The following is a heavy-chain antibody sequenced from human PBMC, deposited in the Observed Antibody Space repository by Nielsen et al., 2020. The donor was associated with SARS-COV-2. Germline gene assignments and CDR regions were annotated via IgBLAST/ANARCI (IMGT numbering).Heavy chain of an antibody. CDR2: ISSSGSTI. V-gene: IGHV3-11*01. CDR3: AKVFPMVRGPWDY. J-gene: IGHJ4*02. D-gene: IGHD3-10*01. CDR1: GFTFSDYY. Sequence: GGSLRLSCAASGFTFSDYYMSWIRQAPGKGLEWVSYISSSGSTIYYADSVKGRFTISRDNAKNSLYLQMNSLRAEDTAVYYCAKVFPMVRGPWDYWGQGTLVTVSS.